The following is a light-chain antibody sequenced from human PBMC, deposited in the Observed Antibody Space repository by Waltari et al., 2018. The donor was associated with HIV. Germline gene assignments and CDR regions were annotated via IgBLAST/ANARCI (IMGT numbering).Light chain of an antibody. CDR1: SSTLANDY. CDR2: DNK. V-gene: IGLV1-51*01. Sequence: QSVLTQPPSVSAAPGQTATISCSGSSSTLANDYVSWYQHAPGAAPKLLIYDNKKPPSGIPDRFSGSTSGTSATLDITGLQTGDEADYYCGTWDPRLSVGVFGGGTKLTVL. CDR3: GTWDPRLSVGV. J-gene: IGLJ2*01.